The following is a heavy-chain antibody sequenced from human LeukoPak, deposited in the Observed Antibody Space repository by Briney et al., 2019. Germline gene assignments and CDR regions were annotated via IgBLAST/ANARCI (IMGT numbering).Heavy chain of an antibody. CDR3: ARALQLVVPSIVSPTYYYCGMDV. CDR1: GYTFTTYG. V-gene: IGHV1-18*01. CDR2: ISTHNGNT. Sequence: ASVKVSCKASGYTFTTYGINWVRQAPGQGLEWMGWISTHNGNTNYAQKVQGRVTMTTATSTSTAYMELRSLRSDDTAVYFCARALQLVVPSIVSPTYYYCGMDVWGQGTTVTVSS. D-gene: IGHD2-2*01. J-gene: IGHJ6*02.